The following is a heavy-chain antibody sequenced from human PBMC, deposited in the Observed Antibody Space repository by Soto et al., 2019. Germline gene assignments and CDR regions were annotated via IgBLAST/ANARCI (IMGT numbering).Heavy chain of an antibody. CDR1: GGPFSSYA. D-gene: IGHD1-1*01. Sequence: QVQLVQSGAEVKKPGSSVKVSCTASGGPFSSYAINWVRQAPGQGLGWMGVITPMFGAPHYAQNFKGRITITADKPTNTAYMELSSLTSGDTAIYFCARVYTGRWLDTWGQGTLVTVSS. J-gene: IGHJ5*02. V-gene: IGHV1-69*06. CDR3: ARVYTGRWLDT. CDR2: ITPMFGAP.